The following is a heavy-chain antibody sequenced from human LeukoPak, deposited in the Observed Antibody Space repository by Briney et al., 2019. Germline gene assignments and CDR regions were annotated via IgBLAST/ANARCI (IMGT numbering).Heavy chain of an antibody. V-gene: IGHV3-48*04. CDR1: GFTFSSYS. J-gene: IGHJ3*02. D-gene: IGHD3-9*01. CDR3: ARDSSLYFRIPYDAFDI. CDR2: ISSSSSTI. Sequence: GGSLRLSCAASGFTFSSYSMNWVRQAPGKGLEWVSYISSSSSTIYYADSVKGRFTISRDNAKNSLYLQMNSLRAEDTAVYYCARDSSLYFRIPYDAFDIWGQGTMVTVSS.